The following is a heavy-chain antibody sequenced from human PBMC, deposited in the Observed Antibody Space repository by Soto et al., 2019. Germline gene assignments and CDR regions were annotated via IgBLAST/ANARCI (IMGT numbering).Heavy chain of an antibody. CDR2: IKQDGSEK. CDR3: ARYGGPICYYYMDV. D-gene: IGHD4-17*01. CDR1: GFTFSSYW. J-gene: IGHJ6*03. V-gene: IGHV3-7*01. Sequence: EVQLVESGGGLVQPGGSLRLSCAASGFTFSSYWMSWVRQAPGKGLEWVANIKQDGSEKYYVDSVKGRFTISRDNAKNSLYLQMNSLRAEDTAVYYCARYGGPICYYYMDVWGKGTTVTVSS.